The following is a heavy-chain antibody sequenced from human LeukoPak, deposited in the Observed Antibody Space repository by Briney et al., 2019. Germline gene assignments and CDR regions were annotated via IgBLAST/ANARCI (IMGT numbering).Heavy chain of an antibody. V-gene: IGHV4-34*01. J-gene: IGHJ4*02. Sequence: PSETLSLTCAVYGGSFSGYYWSWIRQPPGKGLEWIGEINHSGSTNYNPSLKSRVTISVDTSKNQFSLKLSSVTAADTAVYYCAGGHSSSWYPFLGYWGQGTLVTVSS. CDR1: GGSFSGYY. D-gene: IGHD6-13*01. CDR3: AGGHSSSWYPFLGY. CDR2: INHSGST.